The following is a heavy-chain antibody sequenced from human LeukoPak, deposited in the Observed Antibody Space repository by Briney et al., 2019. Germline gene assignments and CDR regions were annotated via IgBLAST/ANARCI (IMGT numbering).Heavy chain of an antibody. CDR3: VRNGYGSWSTY. D-gene: IGHD3-10*01. J-gene: IGHJ4*02. V-gene: IGHV4-4*07. CDR2: VHISRGT. Sequence: PSETLSLICTVSGGSISSDYWSWIRQSAGKGLEWIGRVHISRGTSYNPSLKSRVTMSADTSKNQFSLNLSSGTATDTAVYYCVRNGYGSWSTYWGQGALVTVSS. CDR1: GGSISSDY.